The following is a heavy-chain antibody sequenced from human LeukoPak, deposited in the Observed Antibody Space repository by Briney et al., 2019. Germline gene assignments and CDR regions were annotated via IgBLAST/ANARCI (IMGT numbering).Heavy chain of an antibody. CDR2: IYYSGST. Sequence: LSETLSLTCTVSGGSISSYYWSWIRQPPGKGLEWIGYIYYSGSTNYNPSLKSRVTISVDTSKNQFSLKLSSVTAADTAVYYCARRGTDYYYYYYMDVWGKGTTVTVSS. CDR1: GGSISSYY. J-gene: IGHJ6*03. CDR3: ARRGTDYYYYYYMDV. V-gene: IGHV4-59*01.